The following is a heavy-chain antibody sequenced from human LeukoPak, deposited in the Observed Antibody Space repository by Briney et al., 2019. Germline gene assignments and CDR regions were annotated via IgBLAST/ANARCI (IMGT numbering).Heavy chain of an antibody. CDR3: ASTVLSGDAFDI. CDR2: ISSSGSTI. D-gene: IGHD2-8*02. CDR1: GFTFSSYE. J-gene: IGHJ3*02. V-gene: IGHV3-48*03. Sequence: PGGSLRLSCAASGFTFSSYEMNWVRQAPGKGLEWVSYISSSGSTIYYADSVKGRFTISRDNAKNSLYLQMNSLRAEDTAVYYCASTVLSGDAFDIWGQGTMVTVSS.